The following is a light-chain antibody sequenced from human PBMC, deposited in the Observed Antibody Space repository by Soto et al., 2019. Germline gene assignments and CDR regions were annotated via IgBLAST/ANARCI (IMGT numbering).Light chain of an antibody. CDR1: SSNIGAGYD. Sequence: QSVLTQPPSVSGAPGQRVTISCTGSSSNIGAGYDVHWYLQLPGTAPKLVVYTNNNRPSGVPDRFSGSKSGNSASLAITGLQAEDEADYYCQSYDSRLSAYVFGTGTQLTVL. J-gene: IGLJ1*01. CDR2: TNN. V-gene: IGLV1-40*01. CDR3: QSYDSRLSAYV.